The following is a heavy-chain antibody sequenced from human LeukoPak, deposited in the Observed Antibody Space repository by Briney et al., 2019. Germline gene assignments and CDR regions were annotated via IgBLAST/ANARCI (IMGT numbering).Heavy chain of an antibody. J-gene: IGHJ6*02. V-gene: IGHV3-7*01. CDR2: IKQDGSEK. CDR1: GFTFISYW. Sequence: GSLRLSCAASGFTFISYWMSWVRQAPGKGLEWVANIKQDGSEKYYVDSVKGRFTISRDNAKSSLYLQMNSLRAEDTAVFYCARDTAGMDVWGQGTTVTVSS. CDR3: ARDTAGMDV. D-gene: IGHD5-18*01.